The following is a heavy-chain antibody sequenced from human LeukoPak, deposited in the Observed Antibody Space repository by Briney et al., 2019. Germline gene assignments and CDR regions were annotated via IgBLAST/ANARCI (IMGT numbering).Heavy chain of an antibody. CDR1: GFTFSSYA. CDR3: AKMYGSGSYSVWYFDY. Sequence: GGSLRLSCAASGFTFSSYAMSWVRQAPGKGLEWVSAISGSGGSTYYADSVKGRFTISRDNSKNTLYLHMNSLRAEDTAVYYCAKMYGSGSYSVWYFDYWGQGTLVTVSS. J-gene: IGHJ4*02. V-gene: IGHV3-23*01. CDR2: ISGSGGST. D-gene: IGHD3-10*01.